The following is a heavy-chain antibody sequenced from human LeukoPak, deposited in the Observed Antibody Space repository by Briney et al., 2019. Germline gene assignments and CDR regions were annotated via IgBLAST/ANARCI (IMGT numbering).Heavy chain of an antibody. CDR2: IYRNGNT. D-gene: IGHD3-9*01. V-gene: IGHV4-4*07. J-gene: IGHJ5*01. Sequence: SETLSLTCKVSGGSISSYNWGWIRQPAGKGLEWIGRIYRNGNTDYNPSLKSRLTMSVDTTTNHFSLKLSSVTAADTAVHYCAREGAFDINWSDSWGQGALVTVSS. CDR1: GGSISSYN. CDR3: AREGAFDINWSDS.